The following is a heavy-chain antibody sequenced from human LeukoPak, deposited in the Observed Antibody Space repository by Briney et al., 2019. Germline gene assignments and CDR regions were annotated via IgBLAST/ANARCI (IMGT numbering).Heavy chain of an antibody. CDR1: GGSISSSSYY. CDR2: INHSGST. J-gene: IGHJ5*02. D-gene: IGHD3-10*01. Sequence: PSETLSLTCTVSGGSISSSSYYWSWIRQPPGKGLEWIGEINHSGSTNYNPSLKSRVTISVDTSKNQFSLKLSSVTAADTAVYYCARHRRSTMVRGGTNWFDPWGQGTLVTVSS. V-gene: IGHV4-39*01. CDR3: ARHRRSTMVRGGTNWFDP.